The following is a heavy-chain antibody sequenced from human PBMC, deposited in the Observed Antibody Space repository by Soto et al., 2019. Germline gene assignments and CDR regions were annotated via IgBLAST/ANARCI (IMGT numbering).Heavy chain of an antibody. CDR2: INPSGGST. Sequence: QVQLVQSGAEVKKPGASVKVSCKASGYTFTSYYMHWVRQAPGQGLEWMGIINPSGGSTSYAQKFQGRVTMTRDTSTSTVYMELSSLRSEDTAVYYCAREWRPGYCSSTSCYFVLLDWGQGTLVTVSS. V-gene: IGHV1-46*01. CDR1: GYTFTSYY. D-gene: IGHD2-2*01. J-gene: IGHJ4*02. CDR3: AREWRPGYCSSTSCYFVLLD.